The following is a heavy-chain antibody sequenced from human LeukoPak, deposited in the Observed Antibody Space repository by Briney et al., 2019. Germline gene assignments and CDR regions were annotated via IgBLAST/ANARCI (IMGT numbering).Heavy chain of an antibody. J-gene: IGHJ4*02. D-gene: IGHD2-15*01. Sequence: PGRSLRLSCAASGFTFTSDGMHWVRQAPGKGLEWVAVISYDGSNKFYADSVKGRFTISRDNSKNTLNLQMNSLRVEDTAVYYCARGGVGAVTVDYWGQGTLVTVSS. CDR2: ISYDGSNK. CDR3: ARGGVGAVTVDY. CDR1: GFTFTSDG. V-gene: IGHV3-30*03.